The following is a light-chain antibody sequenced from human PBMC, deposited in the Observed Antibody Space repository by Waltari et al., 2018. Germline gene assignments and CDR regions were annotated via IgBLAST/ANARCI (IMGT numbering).Light chain of an antibody. CDR2: KAS. Sequence: DIQMTQSPSTLSASVGDRVTITCRASQSVGTWGAWYQQKPGEAHKLIIYKASSLERGVPSKVSGSGSGIEFTLTISSLQTDDFATYYCQQYNGNSWTFGQGTKVEIK. CDR3: QQYNGNSWT. J-gene: IGKJ1*01. CDR1: QSVGTW. V-gene: IGKV1-5*03.